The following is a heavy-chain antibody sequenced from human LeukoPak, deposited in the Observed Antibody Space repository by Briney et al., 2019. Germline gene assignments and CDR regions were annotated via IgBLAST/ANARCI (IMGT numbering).Heavy chain of an antibody. CDR3: ARGEYSSSSISAGFDY. J-gene: IGHJ4*02. Sequence: SENLSLTCAVYGGSFSGYYWSWIRQPPGKGLEWIGEINHSGSTNYNPSLKSRVTISVDTSKNQFSLKLSSVTAADTAVYYCARGEYSSSSISAGFDYWGQGTLVTVSS. D-gene: IGHD6-6*01. CDR2: INHSGST. V-gene: IGHV4-34*01. CDR1: GGSFSGYY.